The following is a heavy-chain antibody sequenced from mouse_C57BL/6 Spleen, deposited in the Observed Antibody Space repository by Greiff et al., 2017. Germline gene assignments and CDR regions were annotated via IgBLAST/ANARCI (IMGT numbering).Heavy chain of an antibody. Sequence: DVHLVESGGGLVKPGGSLKLSCAASGFTFSDYGMHWVRQAPEKGLEWVAYISSGSSTIYYADTVKGRFTISRDNAKNTLFLQMTSLRSEDTAMYYCARGDDYAMDYWGQGTSVTVSS. CDR1: GFTFSDYG. CDR2: ISSGSSTI. CDR3: ARGDDYAMDY. V-gene: IGHV5-17*01. J-gene: IGHJ4*01.